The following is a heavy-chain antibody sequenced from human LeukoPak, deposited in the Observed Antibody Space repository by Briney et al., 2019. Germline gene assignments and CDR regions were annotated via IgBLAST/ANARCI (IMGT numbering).Heavy chain of an antibody. CDR2: IRYDGSNK. Sequence: TGGSLRLSCAASGFTFSSYGMHWVRQAPGKVLEWVAFIRYDGSNKYYADSVKGRFTISRDNSKNTLYLQMNSLRAEDTAVYYCAKDTGSYSDYYYYMDVWGKGTTVTISS. CDR1: GFTFSSYG. J-gene: IGHJ6*03. D-gene: IGHD1-26*01. V-gene: IGHV3-30*02. CDR3: AKDTGSYSDYYYYMDV.